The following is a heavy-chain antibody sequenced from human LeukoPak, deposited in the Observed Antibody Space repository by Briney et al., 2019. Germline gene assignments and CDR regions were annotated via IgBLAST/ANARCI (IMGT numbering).Heavy chain of an antibody. V-gene: IGHV3-30-3*01. J-gene: IGHJ4*02. D-gene: IGHD3-10*01. CDR3: ARAPRYVSGTYYPIDY. CDR2: VSYDGSTK. Sequence: PGGSLRLSCAASGFTFTSYAVHCVRQAPGKGLEWVTVVSYDGSTKYYADSVRGRFTVSRDNSKNTLYLQMNSLRAEDTAVFYCARAPRYVSGTYYPIDYWGQGTLVTVSS. CDR1: GFTFTSYA.